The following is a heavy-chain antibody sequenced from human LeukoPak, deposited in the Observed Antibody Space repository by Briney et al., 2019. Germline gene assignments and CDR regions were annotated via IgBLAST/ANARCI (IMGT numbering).Heavy chain of an antibody. CDR2: ISSSGSTI. V-gene: IGHV3-48*03. Sequence: TGGSLRLSCAASGLTFSSYEMNWVRQAPGKGLEWVSYISSSGSTIYYADSVKGRFTISSDNAKNSLYLQMNSLRAEDTAVYYCARSSGWFCFDYWGQGTLVTVSS. CDR3: ARSSGWFCFDY. CDR1: GLTFSSYE. D-gene: IGHD6-19*01. J-gene: IGHJ4*02.